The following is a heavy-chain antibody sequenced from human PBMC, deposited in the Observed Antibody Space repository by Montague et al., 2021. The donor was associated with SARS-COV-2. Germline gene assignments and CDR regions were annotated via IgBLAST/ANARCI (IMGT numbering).Heavy chain of an antibody. CDR1: GGSISSRTYY. Sequence: SETLSLTCIVSGGSISSRTYYWGWIRQPPGKGLEWIVSIFYDGSTYYNPSLKSRVTISVDTSKNQFSLNLISVTAADTAVYYCARHGPNDYYHSRYFDLWGRGTMVTVSS. J-gene: IGHJ2*01. CDR3: ARHGPNDYYHSRYFDL. D-gene: IGHD3-10*01. V-gene: IGHV4-39*01. CDR2: IFYDGST.